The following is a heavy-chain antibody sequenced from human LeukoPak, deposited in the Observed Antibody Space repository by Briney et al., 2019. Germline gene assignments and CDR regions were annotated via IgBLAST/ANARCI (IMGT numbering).Heavy chain of an antibody. V-gene: IGHV1-18*01. Sequence: ASVKVSCKTSVYKFNVYDILWVRQAPGHGLDYVGWISTYTGRANYAQKFQGRVSMVTDTSTTTAYLELTNLTSSDTGLYYCARADGTNSGTNAFDVWGLGTLVTDAS. J-gene: IGHJ3*01. CDR3: ARADGTNSGTNAFDV. CDR1: VYKFNVYD. CDR2: ISTYTGRA. D-gene: IGHD4-23*01.